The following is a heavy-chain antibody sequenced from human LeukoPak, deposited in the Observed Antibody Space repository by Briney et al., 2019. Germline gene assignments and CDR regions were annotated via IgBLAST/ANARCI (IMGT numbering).Heavy chain of an antibody. CDR2: IGGGGHST. D-gene: IGHD3-22*01. CDR3: AKERIDFTMISTDYYFDY. CDR1: GFIFNNYA. Sequence: TGGSLRLSCTVSGFIFNNYAMSWVRQAPRKGLEWVSAIGGGGHSTYYADSVKGRFTISRDNSKNTLYLQMNSLRAEDTAVYYCAKERIDFTMISTDYYFDYWGQGTLVTVSS. J-gene: IGHJ4*02. V-gene: IGHV3-23*01.